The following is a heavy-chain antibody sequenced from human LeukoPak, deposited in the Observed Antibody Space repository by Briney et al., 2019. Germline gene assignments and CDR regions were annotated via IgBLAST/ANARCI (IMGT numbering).Heavy chain of an antibody. J-gene: IGHJ4*02. CDR2: IYYSGST. CDR1: GGSISSSSYY. D-gene: IGHD6-25*01. V-gene: IGHV4-39*01. Sequence: PSETLSLTCTVSGGSISSSSYYWGWIRQPPEKGLEWIGSIYYSGSTYYNPSLKSRVTISVDTSKNQFSLKLSSVTAADTAVYYCARHPLAGATAPNYFDYWGQGTLVTVSS. CDR3: ARHPLAGATAPNYFDY.